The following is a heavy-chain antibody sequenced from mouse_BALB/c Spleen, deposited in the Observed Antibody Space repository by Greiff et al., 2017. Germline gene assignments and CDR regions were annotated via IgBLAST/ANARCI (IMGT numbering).Heavy chain of an antibody. D-gene: IGHD2-1*01. V-gene: IGHV14-3*02. J-gene: IGHJ3*01. CDR3: ARENVRNYWFAY. CDR2: IDPANGNT. Sequence: EVQLQQSGAELVKPGASVKLSCTASGFNIKDTYMHWVKQRPEQGLEWIGRIDPANGNTKYDPKFQGKATITADTSSNTAYLQLSSLTSEDTAVYYCARENVRNYWFAYWGQGTLVTVSA. CDR1: GFNIKDTY.